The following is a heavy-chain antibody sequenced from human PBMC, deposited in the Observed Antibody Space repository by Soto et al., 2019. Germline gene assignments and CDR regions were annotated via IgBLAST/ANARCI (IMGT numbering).Heavy chain of an antibody. Sequence: GESLKISCKTSGYNFDNYWIIWVRQMPGKGLEWMGRVEPSDSYVNYSPSFQGHIAISIGQCINTAYLRGNSLKASDTAIYYCARPQGGTEWLAPWGQGTLVTVSS. CDR1: GYNFDNYW. CDR3: ARPQGGTEWLAP. V-gene: IGHV5-10-1*01. CDR2: VEPSDSYV. J-gene: IGHJ5*02. D-gene: IGHD3-16*01.